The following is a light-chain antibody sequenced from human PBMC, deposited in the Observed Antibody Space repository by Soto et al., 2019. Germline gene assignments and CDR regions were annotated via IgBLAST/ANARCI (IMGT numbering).Light chain of an antibody. V-gene: IGKV1-39*01. CDR2: AAS. CDR1: QSISSY. Sequence: DIQMTQSTSSLSASLGDRFTITCLASQSISSYLNWYQQKPGKAPKLLIYAASSLQSGVPSRFSGSGSGTDFTLTISSLQPEDFATYYCQQSYSTPYTFGQGTKV. J-gene: IGKJ2*01. CDR3: QQSYSTPYT.